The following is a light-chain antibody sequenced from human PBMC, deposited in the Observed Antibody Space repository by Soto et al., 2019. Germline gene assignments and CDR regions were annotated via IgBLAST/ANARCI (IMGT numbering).Light chain of an antibody. Sequence: EIVLTQSPGTLSLSPGEGATLSCRASQSISSNFLAWYQQKRGQAPRLLIHGASNRATGIPDRFSGSGSGTDFTLTITRLEPEDFAVYYCQQSYSTPFTFGPGTKVDIK. CDR1: QSISSNF. CDR2: GAS. CDR3: QQSYSTPFT. V-gene: IGKV3-20*01. J-gene: IGKJ3*01.